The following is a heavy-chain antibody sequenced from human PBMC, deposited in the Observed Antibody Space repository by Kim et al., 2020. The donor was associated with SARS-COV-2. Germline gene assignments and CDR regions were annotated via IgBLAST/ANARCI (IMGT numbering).Heavy chain of an antibody. V-gene: IGHV3-11*06. D-gene: IGHD3-3*01. J-gene: IGHJ4*02. Sequence: GRFTISRDNAKNSLYLQMNSLRAEDTAVYYCARAELLVYDFWSGYYLFDYWGQGTLVTVSS. CDR3: ARAELLVYDFWSGYYLFDY.